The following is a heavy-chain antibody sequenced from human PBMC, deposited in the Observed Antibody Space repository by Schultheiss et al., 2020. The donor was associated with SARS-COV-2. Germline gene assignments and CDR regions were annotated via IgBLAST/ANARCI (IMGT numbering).Heavy chain of an antibody. CDR1: GGSISSYY. D-gene: IGHD3-3*01. J-gene: IGHJ4*02. CDR2: IYYSGST. Sequence: SETLSLTCTVSGGSISSYYWSWIRQPPGKGLEWIGYIYYSGSTNYNPSVKSRVTISVDTSKNQFSLKLTSVTAADTAVYYCARGGFFEDYWGQGTLVTVSS. CDR3: ARGGFFEDY. V-gene: IGHV4-59*01.